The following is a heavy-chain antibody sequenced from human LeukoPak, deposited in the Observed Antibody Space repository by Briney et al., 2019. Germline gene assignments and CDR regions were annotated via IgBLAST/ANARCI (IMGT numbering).Heavy chain of an antibody. CDR1: GFTFSSYA. CDR3: AKDLLGIAMAGTFDY. D-gene: IGHD6-19*01. Sequence: PGGSLRLSCAASGFTFSSYAMSWVRQAPGKGLEWVSTISGSGAATHYADSVKGRFTISRDKSKNMLYLQMNSLRAEDTGVYYCAKDLLGIAMAGTFDYWGQGTLVTVSS. V-gene: IGHV3-23*01. CDR2: ISGSGAAT. J-gene: IGHJ4*02.